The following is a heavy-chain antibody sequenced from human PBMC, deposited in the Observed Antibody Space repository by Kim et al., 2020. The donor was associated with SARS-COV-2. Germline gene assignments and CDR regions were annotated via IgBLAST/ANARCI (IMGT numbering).Heavy chain of an antibody. D-gene: IGHD3-22*01. J-gene: IGHJ4*02. Sequence: GGSLRLSCAVSGFTISRYSLNWVRQAPGKGLEWVAHIGSSDAIVYAESVKGRFTISRDSGKNSLFLQMNSLRDEDTAVYYCARGATFESSGYRYFFDYWGQGSLVTVSS. CDR3: ARGATFESSGYRYFFDY. CDR1: GFTISRYS. CDR2: IGSSDAI. V-gene: IGHV3-48*02.